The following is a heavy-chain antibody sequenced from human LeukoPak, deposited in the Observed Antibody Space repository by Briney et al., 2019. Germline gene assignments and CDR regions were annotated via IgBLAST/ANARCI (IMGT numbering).Heavy chain of an antibody. D-gene: IGHD3-3*01. Sequence: PGGSLRLSCEASGYSFSTYWMHWVRQAPGEGLMWVSRISSDGTSRTYADSVEGRFTIFRDNAKNTVYLQMDSLRPEDTAVYYCARLAPPAKLRFLEWSARDFDYWGQGTLVTVSS. CDR2: ISSDGTSR. CDR1: GYSFSTYW. CDR3: ARLAPPAKLRFLEWSARDFDY. V-gene: IGHV3-74*03. J-gene: IGHJ4*02.